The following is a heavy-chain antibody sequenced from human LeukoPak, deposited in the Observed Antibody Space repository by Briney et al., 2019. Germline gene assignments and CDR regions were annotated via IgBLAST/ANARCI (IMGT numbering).Heavy chain of an antibody. Sequence: GGSLRLSCAASGFTFSSYAMSWVRQAPGKGLEWVSAISGSGGTTYYADSVKGRFTISRDNSKNTLYLQMNSLRAEDTAVYYCTTVRFWYYDSSGYLDYWGQGTLVTVSS. V-gene: IGHV3-23*01. CDR3: TTVRFWYYDSSGYLDY. CDR1: GFTFSSYA. D-gene: IGHD3-22*01. J-gene: IGHJ4*02. CDR2: ISGSGGTT.